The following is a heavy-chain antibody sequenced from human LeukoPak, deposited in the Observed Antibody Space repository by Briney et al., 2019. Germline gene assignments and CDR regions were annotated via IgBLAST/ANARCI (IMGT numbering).Heavy chain of an antibody. J-gene: IGHJ4*02. D-gene: IGHD3-3*01. CDR1: GFTFSSYA. Sequence: GGSLRLSCAASGFTFSSYAMSWVRQAPGKGLEWVSAISGSGGSTYYADSVKGRFTISRDNSKNTLYLQMNSLRAEDTAVYYCAKGTYYDFWSGPAPFDYWGQGTLVTVSS. V-gene: IGHV3-23*01. CDR3: AKGTYYDFWSGPAPFDY. CDR2: ISGSGGST.